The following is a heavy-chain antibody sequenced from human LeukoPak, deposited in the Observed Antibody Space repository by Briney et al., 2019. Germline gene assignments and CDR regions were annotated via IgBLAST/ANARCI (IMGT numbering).Heavy chain of an antibody. CDR2: IRQDGSEK. V-gene: IGHV3-7*01. CDR3: AKEGTGSFFFGDKAYFDH. Sequence: GGSLRLSCAASGFTFSSYWMSWVRQAPGKGLEWVANIRQDGSEKYYVDSVKGRFTISRDNSKNTLYLQMNSLRTEDTAVYYCAKEGTGSFFFGDKAYFDHWGQGTPVTVSS. CDR1: GFTFSSYW. J-gene: IGHJ4*02. D-gene: IGHD1-26*01.